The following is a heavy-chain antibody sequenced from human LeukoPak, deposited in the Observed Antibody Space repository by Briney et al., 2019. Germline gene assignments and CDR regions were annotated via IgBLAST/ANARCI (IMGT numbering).Heavy chain of an antibody. CDR1: GFTFSTYT. CDR2: ISSSSSYI. V-gene: IGHV3-21*01. J-gene: IGHJ4*02. D-gene: IGHD3-16*01. CDR3: AKAIAGGGGFDY. Sequence: GGSLRLSCATSGFTFSTYTMNWVRQAPGKGLEWVSSISSSSSYIYYANSLKGRFTISRDNAKNSLYLQMNSLRAEDTAVYYCAKAIAGGGGFDYWGQGTLVTVSS.